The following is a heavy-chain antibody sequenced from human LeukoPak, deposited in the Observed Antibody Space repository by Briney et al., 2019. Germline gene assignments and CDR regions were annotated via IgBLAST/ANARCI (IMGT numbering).Heavy chain of an antibody. CDR1: GYTFTGYY. CDR2: INPNGGGT. CDR3: ARGIRGSFLYYFDY. Sequence: ASVKVSCKASGYTFTGYYMHWVRQAPGQGLEWMGWINPNGGGTNYAQKFQGRVTMTRDTSISTAYMELSRLRSDDTAVYYCARGIRGSFLYYFDYWGQGTLVTVSS. J-gene: IGHJ4*02. D-gene: IGHD1-26*01. V-gene: IGHV1-2*02.